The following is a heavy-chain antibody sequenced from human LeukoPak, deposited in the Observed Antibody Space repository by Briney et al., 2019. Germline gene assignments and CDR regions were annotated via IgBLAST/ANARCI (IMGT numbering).Heavy chain of an antibody. D-gene: IGHD3-9*01. J-gene: IGHJ4*02. Sequence: PSETLSLTYTVSGGPMRSYYWSWIRQPPGKGLEWIGYIYYSGSTNYNPSLKSRVTISVDTSKNQFSLKLSSVTAADTAVYYCARSPDYYDILTGYSPHFDYWGQGTLVTVSS. CDR2: IYYSGST. CDR3: ARSPDYYDILTGYSPHFDY. CDR1: GGPMRSYY. V-gene: IGHV4-59*01.